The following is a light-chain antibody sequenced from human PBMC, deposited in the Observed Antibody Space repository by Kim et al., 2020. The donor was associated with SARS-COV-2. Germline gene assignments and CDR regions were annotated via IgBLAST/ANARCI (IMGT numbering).Light chain of an antibody. CDR2: DVS. J-gene: IGLJ2*01. CDR3: CSYAGNYVI. Sequence: QSALTQPRSVSGSPGQSVTISCTGTSSDVGGYNYVSWYQKNPGKAPKLMIYDVSERPSGVPDRFSGSKTGNTAPLTVSGLQAEDEADYYCCSYAGNYVIFGEGTQLTVL. V-gene: IGLV2-11*02. CDR1: SSDVGGYNY.